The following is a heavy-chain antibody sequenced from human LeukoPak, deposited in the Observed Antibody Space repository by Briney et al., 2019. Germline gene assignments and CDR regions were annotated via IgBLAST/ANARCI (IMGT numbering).Heavy chain of an antibody. V-gene: IGHV3-15*01. CDR1: TFTFSNAW. D-gene: IGHD2-15*01. CDR3: TTAPRGYCSGGSCSYAFDI. J-gene: IGHJ3*02. CDR2: IKSKSDGGTT. Sequence: PGGSLRLSCAASTFTFSNAWMSWVRQAPGKGLEWVGRIKSKSDGGTTDYAAHVKGRFTISRDDSKNTLYLQMNSLKTEDTAVYYCTTAPRGYCSGGSCSYAFDIWGQGTMVTVSS.